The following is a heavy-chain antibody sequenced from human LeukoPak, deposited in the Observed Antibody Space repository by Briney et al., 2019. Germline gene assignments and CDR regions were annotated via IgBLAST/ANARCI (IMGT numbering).Heavy chain of an antibody. CDR3: AKAASSSWPSYYYGMDV. J-gene: IGHJ6*02. Sequence: GVSLRLSCAASGFIFSSYFMSWFRQAPGMGLEWVSLITGSGGNTYYADSVKGRFTISKDNSKNTVYLQLSSLRVDETAVYYCAKAASSSWPSYYYGMDVWSQGTTVTVSS. CDR1: GFIFSSYF. V-gene: IGHV3-23*01. CDR2: ITGSGGNT. D-gene: IGHD6-13*01.